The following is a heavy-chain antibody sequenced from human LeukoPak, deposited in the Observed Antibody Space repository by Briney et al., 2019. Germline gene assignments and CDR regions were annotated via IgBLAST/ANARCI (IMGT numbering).Heavy chain of an antibody. CDR2: INRDGSVK. Sequence: PGGSLRLSCAASGFTFSSYWIDWVRQAPGKGLEWVANINRDGSVKNFVDSVKGRFTISRDNTKNSLYLEINSLRAEDTAVYYCTRSPSLGGNYWGFDYWGQGTLVTVSS. CDR3: TRSPSLGGNYWGFDY. J-gene: IGHJ4*02. D-gene: IGHD1-26*01. V-gene: IGHV3-7*01. CDR1: GFTFSSYW.